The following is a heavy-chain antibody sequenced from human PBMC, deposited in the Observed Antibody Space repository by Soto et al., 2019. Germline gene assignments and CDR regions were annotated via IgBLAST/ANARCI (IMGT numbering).Heavy chain of an antibody. D-gene: IGHD2-21*01. J-gene: IGHJ6*02. Sequence: QVQLVQSGAEVKKPGASVKVSCKASGYTFTSYDINWVRQATGQGLEWMGWMNPNSGNTGYAQKFQGRGTMTRNTSISTAYMELSRLRSEDTAVYYCARGDTMVMNYYCYGMDVWGQGTTVTVSS. CDR2: MNPNSGNT. CDR3: ARGDTMVMNYYCYGMDV. CDR1: GYTFTSYD. V-gene: IGHV1-8*01.